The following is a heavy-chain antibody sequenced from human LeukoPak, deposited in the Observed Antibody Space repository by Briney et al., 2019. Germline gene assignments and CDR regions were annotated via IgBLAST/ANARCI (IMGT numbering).Heavy chain of an antibody. CDR1: GYSFTNYW. CDR2: IYPGDSDT. D-gene: IGHD1-26*01. Sequence: GESLKISCKGSGYSFTNYWIGWVRQMPGKGLVWMGSIYPGDSDTRYSPSFQGQVTISADKSISTAYLQWSSLEASDTAMYYCARGVGAINSNYYMDVCGKGTTVTVSS. CDR3: ARGVGAINSNYYMDV. V-gene: IGHV5-51*01. J-gene: IGHJ6*03.